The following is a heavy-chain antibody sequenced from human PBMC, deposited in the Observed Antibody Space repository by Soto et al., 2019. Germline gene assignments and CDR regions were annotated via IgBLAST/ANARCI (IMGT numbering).Heavy chain of an antibody. CDR1: GFTFSSYA. V-gene: IGHV3-30-3*01. D-gene: IGHD2-15*01. CDR2: ISYDGSNK. Sequence: GGSLRLSCAASGFTFSSYAMHWVRQAPGKGLEWVAVISYDGSNKYYADSVKGRFTISRDNSKNTLYLQMNSLRAEDTAVYYCARDRVVAATGGYGMDVWGQGTTVTVSS. J-gene: IGHJ6*02. CDR3: ARDRVVAATGGYGMDV.